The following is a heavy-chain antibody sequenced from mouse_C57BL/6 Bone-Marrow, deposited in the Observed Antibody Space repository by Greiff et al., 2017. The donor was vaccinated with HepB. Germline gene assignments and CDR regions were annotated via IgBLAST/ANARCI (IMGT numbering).Heavy chain of an antibody. Sequence: EVMLVESGGGLVKPGGSLKLSCAASGFTFSSYAMSWVRQTPEKRLEWVATISDGGSYTYYPDNVKGRFTISRDNAKNNLYLQMSHLKSEDTAMYYCARDQGYYGSSSLDWYFDVWGTGTTVTVSS. J-gene: IGHJ1*03. CDR1: GFTFSSYA. D-gene: IGHD1-1*01. CDR3: ARDQGYYGSSSLDWYFDV. V-gene: IGHV5-4*01. CDR2: ISDGGSYT.